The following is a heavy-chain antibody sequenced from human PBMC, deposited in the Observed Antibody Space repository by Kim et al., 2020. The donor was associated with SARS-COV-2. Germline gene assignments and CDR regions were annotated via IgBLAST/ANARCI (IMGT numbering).Heavy chain of an antibody. V-gene: IGHV3-23*01. CDR3: AKRRNHDFYYFHYGMDV. J-gene: IGHJ6*01. Sequence: GGSLRLSCAASGFTFSSYAMSWVRQAPGKGLEWVSAISGSGGSTYYADSVKGRFTISRDNSKNTLYLQMNSLRAEDTAVYYCAKRRNHDFYYFHYGMDVWGQGTTGTVSS. D-gene: IGHD3-16*01. CDR2: ISGSGGST. CDR1: GFTFSSYA.